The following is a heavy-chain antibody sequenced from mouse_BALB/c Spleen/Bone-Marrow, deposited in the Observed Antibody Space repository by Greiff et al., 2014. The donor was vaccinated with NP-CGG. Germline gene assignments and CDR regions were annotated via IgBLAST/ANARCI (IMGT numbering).Heavy chain of an antibody. D-gene: IGHD1-1*01. J-gene: IGHJ3*01. CDR1: GFNIKDTY. CDR3: ALYYYCSSGFAY. Sequence: EVQLQQSGAELVKPGASVKLSCTASGFNIKDTYMHWVKQRPEQGLEWIGRIDPANGNTKYDPKFQGKATITADTSSNTAYLQLSSLTSEDTAVYYCALYYYCSSGFAYWGQGTLVTVSA. CDR2: IDPANGNT. V-gene: IGHV14-3*02.